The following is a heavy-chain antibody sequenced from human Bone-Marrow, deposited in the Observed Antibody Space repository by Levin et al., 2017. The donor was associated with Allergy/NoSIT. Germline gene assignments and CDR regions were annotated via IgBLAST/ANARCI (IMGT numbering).Heavy chain of an antibody. J-gene: IGHJ6*02. Sequence: GESLKISCAASGFTFSSYAMHWVRQAPGKGLEWVAVISYDGSNKYYADSVKGRFTISRDNSKNTLYLQMNSLRAEDTAVYYCARVDILTGYITYYYYYGMDVWGQGTTDTVSS. CDR2: ISYDGSNK. CDR3: ARVDILTGYITYYYYYGMDV. CDR1: GFTFSSYA. V-gene: IGHV3-30*04. D-gene: IGHD3-9*01.